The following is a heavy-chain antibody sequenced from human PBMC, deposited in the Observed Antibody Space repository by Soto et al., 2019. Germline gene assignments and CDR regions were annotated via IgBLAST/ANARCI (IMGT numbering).Heavy chain of an antibody. D-gene: IGHD1-26*01. CDR2: IFANDEK. J-gene: IGHJ4*02. CDR3: ARHGRGVGARPLDY. CDR1: GFSLSNARMG. V-gene: IGHV2-26*01. Sequence: QVTLKESGPVLVKPTETLTLTCTVSGFSLSNARMGVTWIRQPPGKALEWLAHIFANDEKSYSTSLKSRLTISKDTSKSQVVLTMTNMEPVDTATYYCARHGRGVGARPLDYWGQGTLVTVSS.